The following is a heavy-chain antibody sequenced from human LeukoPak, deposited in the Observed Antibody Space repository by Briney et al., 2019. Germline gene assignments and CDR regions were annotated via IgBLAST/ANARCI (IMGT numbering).Heavy chain of an antibody. CDR2: INHSGST. J-gene: IGHJ4*02. Sequence: SETLSLTCAVYGGSFSGYYWSWLRQPPGKGLEWVGEINHSGSTNYNPSLKSLVTISVDTSKNQFSLKLSSVTAADTAVYYCARVRTNSGLPDYWGQGTLVTVSS. CDR3: ARVRTNSGLPDY. CDR1: GGSFSGYY. V-gene: IGHV4-34*01. D-gene: IGHD5-12*01.